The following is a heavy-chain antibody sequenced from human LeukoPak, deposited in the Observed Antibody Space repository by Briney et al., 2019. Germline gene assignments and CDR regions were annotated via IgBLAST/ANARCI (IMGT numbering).Heavy chain of an antibody. CDR1: GYSFDSYA. J-gene: IGHJ4*02. CDR2: INGGGDIT. D-gene: IGHD6-13*01. V-gene: IGHV3-23*01. CDR3: AKRYGDSTGWFFDF. Sequence: PGGSLRFSCAGSGYSFDSYAMTWVRQAPGKGLEWVSSINGGGDITYYAESVKGRFTVSRDNSKNTLFLQMNSLRAEDTAVFYCAKRYGDSTGWFFDFWGQGSLVTVSS.